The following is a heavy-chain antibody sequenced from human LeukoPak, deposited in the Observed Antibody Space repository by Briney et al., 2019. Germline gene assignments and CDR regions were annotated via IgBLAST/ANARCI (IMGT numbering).Heavy chain of an antibody. D-gene: IGHD4-23*01. CDR3: ARVPTVVPIDYFDY. V-gene: IGHV1-18*01. CDR2: ISAYNGNT. Sequence: ASVKVSCKASGYTFTSYGISWVRQAPGQGLEWMGWISAYNGNTNYAQKLQGRVTMTTDTSTSTAYMELRSLRSDDTAVYYCARVPTVVPIDYFDYWGQGTLVTVSS. J-gene: IGHJ4*02. CDR1: GYTFTSYG.